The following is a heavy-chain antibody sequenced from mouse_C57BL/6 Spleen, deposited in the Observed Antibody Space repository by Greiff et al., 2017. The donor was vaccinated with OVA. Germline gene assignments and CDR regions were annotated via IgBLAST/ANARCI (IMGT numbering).Heavy chain of an antibody. CDR2: IDPENGDT. CDR3: TTFYYDYGAHAMGG. D-gene: IGHD2-4*01. CDR1: GFNFKDDY. V-gene: IGHV14-4*01. J-gene: IGHJ4*01. Sequence: VQLQQPGAELVRPGASVKLSCTASGFNFKDDYMHWVKQRPEQGLEWIGWIDPENGDTEYASKFQGKATLTADTSSNTAYLQLSSLTSEDTAVYYCTTFYYDYGAHAMGGWGQGASVTVSS.